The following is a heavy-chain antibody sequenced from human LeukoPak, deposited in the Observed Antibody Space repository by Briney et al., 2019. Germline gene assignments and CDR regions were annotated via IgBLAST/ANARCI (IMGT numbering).Heavy chain of an antibody. CDR3: ARDMAVLVRGDHAGDV. V-gene: IGHV1-8*03. J-gene: IGHJ6*04. D-gene: IGHD3-10*01. CDR2: MSPNSGNT. Sequence: ASVKVSCKASGYTFTSYDINWVRQATGQGLEWMGWMSPNSGNTGYAQKFQGRVTITRNTSISTAYMELSSLRSEDTAVYYCARDMAVLVRGDHAGDVWGKGTTVTVSS. CDR1: GYTFTSYD.